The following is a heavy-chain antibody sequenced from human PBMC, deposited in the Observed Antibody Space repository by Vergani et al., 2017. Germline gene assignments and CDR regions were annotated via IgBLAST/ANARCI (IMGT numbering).Heavy chain of an antibody. D-gene: IGHD3-22*01. J-gene: IGHJ4*02. V-gene: IGHV5-51*01. CDR1: GYSFTSYW. Sequence: EVQLVQSGAEVKKPGESLKISCKGSGYSFTSYWIGWVRQMPGKGLEWMGIIYPGDSDTRYSPSFQGQVTISAAKSISTAYLQWSSLKASDTAMYYCARGKAKYYYDSSGYYGFDYWGQGTLVTVSS. CDR2: IYPGDSDT. CDR3: ARGKAKYYYDSSGYYGFDY.